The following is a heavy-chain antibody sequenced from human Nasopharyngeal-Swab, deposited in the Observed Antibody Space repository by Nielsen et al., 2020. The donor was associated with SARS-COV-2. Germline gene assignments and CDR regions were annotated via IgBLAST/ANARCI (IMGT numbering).Heavy chain of an antibody. CDR2: ILPIVGTP. J-gene: IGHJ4*02. D-gene: IGHD1-1*01. V-gene: IGHV1-69*13. CDR3: SRDLEGAEASDY. Sequence: SAKVSCKVSGDTFSTNATSWVRQAPGHGLEWMGGILPIVGTPNYAPKFQGRVTITADESTRTAYMELSTLTSEDTAVYYCSRDLEGAEASDYWGQGTLLTVSS. CDR1: GDTFSTNA.